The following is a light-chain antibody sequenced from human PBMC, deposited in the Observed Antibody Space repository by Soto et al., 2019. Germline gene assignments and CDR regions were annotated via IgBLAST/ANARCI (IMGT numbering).Light chain of an antibody. CDR1: QGISTY. CDR3: QKYNSAPYT. Sequence: DIQMTQSPSSLSASVGDRVTITCRASQGISTYLAWYQQKPGKVPQLLIYAACTLQSGVPSRFSGSGSGKDFTLTIRSRQPEDGATYYCQKYNSAPYTFGQGTKLEIK. CDR2: AAC. J-gene: IGKJ2*01. V-gene: IGKV1-27*01.